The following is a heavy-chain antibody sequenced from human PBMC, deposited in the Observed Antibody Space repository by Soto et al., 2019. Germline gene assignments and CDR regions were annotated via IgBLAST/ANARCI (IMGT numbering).Heavy chain of an antibody. Sequence: SETLSLTCTVSGGSISSGDYYWSWIRQPPGKGLEWIGYIYYSGSTYYNPSLKSRVTISVDTSKNRFSLKLSSVTAADTAVYYCARDSPTRMDVWGQGTTVTVSS. CDR2: IYYSGST. CDR3: ARDSPTRMDV. J-gene: IGHJ6*02. CDR1: GGSISSGDYY. V-gene: IGHV4-30-4*01.